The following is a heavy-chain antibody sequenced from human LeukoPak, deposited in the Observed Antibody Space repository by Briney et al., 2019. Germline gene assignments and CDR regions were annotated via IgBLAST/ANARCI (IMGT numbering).Heavy chain of an antibody. V-gene: IGHV1-69*05. CDR3: ARSGDIVVVPATESYYYYMDV. D-gene: IGHD2-2*01. CDR2: IIPIFGTA. CDR1: GGTFRSYA. Sequence: SVKVSCKASGGTFRSYAISWVRQAPGQGLEWMGGIIPIFGTANYAQKFQGRVTITTDESTSTAYMELSSLRSEDTAVYYCARSGDIVVVPATESYYYYMDVWGKGTTVTVSS. J-gene: IGHJ6*03.